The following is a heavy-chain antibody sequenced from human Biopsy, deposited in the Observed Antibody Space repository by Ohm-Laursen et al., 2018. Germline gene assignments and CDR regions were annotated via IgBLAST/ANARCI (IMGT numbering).Heavy chain of an antibody. V-gene: IGHV3-33*01. J-gene: IGHJ6*02. CDR3: ARDGAADYGLDV. CDR1: GFTFSSYG. Sequence: SLRLSCAASGFTFSSYGMHWVRQAPGKGLEWVAVIWYDGSRQYYADSVKGRFTISRDNSKNTLYLQMNSLSAEDTAVYYCARDGAADYGLDVWGQGTTVTVSS. D-gene: IGHD6-25*01. CDR2: IWYDGSRQ.